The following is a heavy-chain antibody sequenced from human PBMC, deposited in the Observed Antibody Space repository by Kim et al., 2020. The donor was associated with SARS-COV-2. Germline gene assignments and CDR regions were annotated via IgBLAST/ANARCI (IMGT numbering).Heavy chain of an antibody. D-gene: IGHD4-4*01. J-gene: IGHJ5*02. CDR2: SDDSGST. CDR1: GGSISSSGYY. V-gene: IGHV4-39*01. CDR3: ARRNGCSYYVGGFDP. Sequence: SETLSLTCTVSGGSISSSGYYWGWIRQPPGKGLEWIGSSDDSGSTDYNPSRKSRVTIAVATSKNQFSLKLSSVTAADAAVYYGARRNGCSYYVGGFDPWG.